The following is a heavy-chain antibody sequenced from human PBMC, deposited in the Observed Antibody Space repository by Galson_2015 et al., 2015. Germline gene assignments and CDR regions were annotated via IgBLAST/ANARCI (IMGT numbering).Heavy chain of an antibody. D-gene: IGHD2-2*01. CDR3: AKQPKHCSSTSCYSV. V-gene: IGHV3-23*01. J-gene: IGHJ4*02. CDR1: GFTFSSYA. Sequence: SLRLSCAASGFTFSSYAMSWVRQAPGKGLEWVSAISGSGGSTYYADSVKGRFTISRDNSKNTLYLQMNSLRAEDTAVYYCAKQPKHCSSTSCYSVWGQGTLVTVSS. CDR2: ISGSGGST.